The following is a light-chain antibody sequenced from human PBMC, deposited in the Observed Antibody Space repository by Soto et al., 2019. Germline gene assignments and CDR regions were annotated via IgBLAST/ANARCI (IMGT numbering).Light chain of an antibody. J-gene: IGLJ1*01. CDR2: DVS. CDR3: SSYTSSSTLYV. Sequence: SVLTQPASVSGSPGQSITISCTGTSSDIGGYNFVSWYQQYPGKAPKLMIYDVSNRPSGVSNRFSGSKSGNTASLTISGLQAEDEADYHCSSYTSSSTLYVFGTGNKVTVL. V-gene: IGLV2-14*01. CDR1: SSDIGGYNF.